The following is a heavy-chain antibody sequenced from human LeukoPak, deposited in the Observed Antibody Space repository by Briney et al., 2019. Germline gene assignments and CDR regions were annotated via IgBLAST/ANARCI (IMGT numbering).Heavy chain of an antibody. D-gene: IGHD6-19*01. CDR3: ARPSGSGWYYFDY. Sequence: NPSETLSLTCTVSGVSISSSYWSWIRQPPGKGLEWIGYIYYSGSTNYNPSFKSRVAISVDTSKNQFSLKLSSVTAADTAVYYCARPSGSGWYYFDYWGQGTLVTVSS. V-gene: IGHV4-59*08. CDR2: IYYSGST. J-gene: IGHJ4*02. CDR1: GVSISSSY.